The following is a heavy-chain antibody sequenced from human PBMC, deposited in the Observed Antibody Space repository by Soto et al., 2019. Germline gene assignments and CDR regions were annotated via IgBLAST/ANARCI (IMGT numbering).Heavy chain of an antibody. D-gene: IGHD2-15*01. CDR2: IYHSGTT. Sequence: QVQLQESGPGLVKPSQTLSLTCTVSGGSISSGDYYWTWIRHHPGKGLEWIGYIYHSGTTYHNPSLKGRLAISVDTSKNQFSLKVNSVTAADTAVYYCARLDSQGWFDSWGQGTLVTVSS. V-gene: IGHV4-31*03. CDR1: GGSISSGDYY. J-gene: IGHJ5*01. CDR3: ARLDSQGWFDS.